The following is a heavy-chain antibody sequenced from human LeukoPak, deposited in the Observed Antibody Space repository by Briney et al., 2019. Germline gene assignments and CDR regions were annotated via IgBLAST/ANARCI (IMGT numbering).Heavy chain of an antibody. CDR2: ISYDGSNK. Sequence: PGRSLRLSCAASGFTFNSYGMHWVRQAPGKGLEWVAMISYDGSNKYYADSVKGRFTISRDNSKNTLYLQMSSLRAEDTAVYYCAKDRIAAAYYFDYWGQGTLVTVSS. CDR3: AKDRIAAAYYFDY. J-gene: IGHJ4*02. D-gene: IGHD6-25*01. V-gene: IGHV3-30*18. CDR1: GFTFNSYG.